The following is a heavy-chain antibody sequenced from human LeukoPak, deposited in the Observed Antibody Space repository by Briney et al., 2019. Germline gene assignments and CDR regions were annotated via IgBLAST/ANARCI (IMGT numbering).Heavy chain of an antibody. CDR2: IYYSGST. Sequence: SETLSLTCTVSGGSISSGDYYWSWIRQPPGKGLEWIGYIYYSGSTYYNPSLKSRVTISVDTSTNQFSLKLSSVTAADTAVYYCARVLSTYSNDLFDYWGQGTLVTVSS. J-gene: IGHJ4*02. V-gene: IGHV4-30-4*01. CDR1: GGSISSGDYY. CDR3: ARVLSTYSNDLFDY. D-gene: IGHD4-11*01.